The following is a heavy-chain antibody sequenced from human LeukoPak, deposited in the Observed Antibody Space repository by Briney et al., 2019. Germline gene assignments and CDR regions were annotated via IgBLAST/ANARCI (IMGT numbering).Heavy chain of an antibody. CDR1: EFTFSSYS. D-gene: IGHD5-18*01. CDR2: ISSSGSNI. V-gene: IGHV3-21*01. J-gene: IGHJ4*02. CDR3: ARAAYSYGPRGFDY. Sequence: PGGSLRLSCAASEFTFSSYSMNWVRQAPGKGLEWVSSISSSGSNIYYADSVKGRLTISRDNAKNSLYLQMNSLRAEDTAVYYCARAAYSYGPRGFDYWGQGTLVTVSS.